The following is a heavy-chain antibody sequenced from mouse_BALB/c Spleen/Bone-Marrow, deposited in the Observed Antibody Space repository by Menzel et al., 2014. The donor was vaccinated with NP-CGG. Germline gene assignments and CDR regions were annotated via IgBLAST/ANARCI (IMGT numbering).Heavy chain of an antibody. D-gene: IGHD2-3*01. CDR2: ICRGGSYT. Sequence: EVMLVESGGGLVKPGGSLKPSCAASGFTFSSYTMSWVRQTPEKRLEWVATICRGGSYTYYPDSVKGRFTISRDNAKNTLYLQMSSLESEDTAMYYCTRDLYDGYSYYAMDYWGQGTSVTVSS. CDR1: GFTFSSYT. J-gene: IGHJ4*01. CDR3: TRDLYDGYSYYAMDY. V-gene: IGHV5-6-4*01.